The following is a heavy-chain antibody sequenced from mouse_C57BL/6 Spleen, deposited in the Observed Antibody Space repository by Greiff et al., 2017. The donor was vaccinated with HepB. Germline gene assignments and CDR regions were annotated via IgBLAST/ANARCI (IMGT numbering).Heavy chain of an antibody. CDR2: INPNNGGT. CDR1: GYTFTDYN. CDR3: ARDGNGPMDY. J-gene: IGHJ4*01. V-gene: IGHV1-18*01. D-gene: IGHD1-1*01. Sequence: EVQLQESGPELVKPGASVKIPCKASGYTFTDYNMDWVKQSHGKSLEWIGVINPNNGGTNYNQKFKGKATMTVDKSSSPASMELRSLTSEDSAVYYCARDGNGPMDYWGQGTSVTVSS.